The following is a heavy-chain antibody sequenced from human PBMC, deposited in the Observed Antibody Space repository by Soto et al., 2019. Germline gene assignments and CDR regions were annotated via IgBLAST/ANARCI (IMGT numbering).Heavy chain of an antibody. CDR2: ISSSSSYI. CDR1: GFTFSSYS. J-gene: IGHJ4*02. D-gene: IGHD4-17*01. V-gene: IGHV3-21*01. CDR3: ARNPTYGDYEGPVGGYFDY. Sequence: EVQLVESGGGLVKPGGSLRLSCAASGFTFSSYSMNWVRQAPGKGLEWVSSISSSSSYIYYADSVKGRFTISIDNAKNSLYLQMTSLRAEDTAVYYCARNPTYGDYEGPVGGYFDYWGQGTLVTVSS.